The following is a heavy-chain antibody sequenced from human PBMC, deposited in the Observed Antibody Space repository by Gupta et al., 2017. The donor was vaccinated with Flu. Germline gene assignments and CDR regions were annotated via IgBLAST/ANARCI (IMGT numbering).Heavy chain of an antibody. J-gene: IGHJ6*03. D-gene: IGHD2-2*01. Sequence: PGKGLEWVALIWNYGYNKYHVDSVKGRFTISRDNSKNTLYLQLNSLRAEDTGVYYCARNGFCTSTSCSFYMDVWGKGTTVTVSS. CDR2: IWNYGYNK. V-gene: IGHV3-33*03. CDR3: ARNGFCTSTSCSFYMDV.